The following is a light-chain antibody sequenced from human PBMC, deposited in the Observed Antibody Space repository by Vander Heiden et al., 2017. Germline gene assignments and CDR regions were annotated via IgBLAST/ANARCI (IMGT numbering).Light chain of an antibody. CDR1: SSDVGGYNY. V-gene: IGLV2-14*01. J-gene: IGLJ1*01. Sequence: QSALTQSASASGAPGQAITFYCTGTSSDVGGYNYVSWYQQHPGKAPKVIISVVSSRPSVVSSLFSVSQSGNTASLTISGLQAEDEADYYCSSYTSSSPYVFGTGTKVTV. CDR3: SSYTSSSPYV. CDR2: VVS.